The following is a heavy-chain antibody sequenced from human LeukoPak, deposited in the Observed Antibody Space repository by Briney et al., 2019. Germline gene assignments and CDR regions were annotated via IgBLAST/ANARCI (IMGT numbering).Heavy chain of an antibody. Sequence: ASVKVSCKASGYTFTSYDINWVRQATGQGLEWMGWMNPNSGNTGYAQKFQGRVTMTRNTSISTAYMELSSLRSEDTAVYYCARDSSSSRRSYMDVWGKGTTVTVSS. CDR1: GYTFTSYD. CDR3: ARDSSSSRRSYMDV. J-gene: IGHJ6*03. CDR2: MNPNSGNT. V-gene: IGHV1-8*01. D-gene: IGHD6-6*01.